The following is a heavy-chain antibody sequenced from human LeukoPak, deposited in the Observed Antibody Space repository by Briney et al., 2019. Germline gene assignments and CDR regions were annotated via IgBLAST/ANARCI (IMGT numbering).Heavy chain of an antibody. D-gene: IGHD3-16*01. Sequence: PGGSLRLSCSASGFTFSTYSFSWVRQPPGKGLAWVSAIGGSGGGTYYADSVKGRFTISRDNSKDTVFLQMNSVKADDTAVYYCVREGDTVLGRDYWGPGTLVTVSS. CDR1: GFTFSTYS. J-gene: IGHJ4*02. CDR2: IGGSGGGT. CDR3: VREGDTVLGRDY. V-gene: IGHV3-23*01.